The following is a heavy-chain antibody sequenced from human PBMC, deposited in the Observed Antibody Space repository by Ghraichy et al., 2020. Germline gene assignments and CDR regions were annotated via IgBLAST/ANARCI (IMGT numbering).Heavy chain of an antibody. CDR1: GGSFSGYY. D-gene: IGHD5-12*01. CDR3: ARGVWWLTPRFDY. V-gene: IGHV4-34*01. J-gene: IGHJ4*02. Sequence: SETLSLTCAVYGGSFSGYYWSWIRQPPGKGLEWIGEINHSGSTNYNPSLKSRVTISVDPSKNQFSPKLSSVTAADTAVYYCARGVWWLTPRFDYWGQGTPVTVSS. CDR2: INHSGST.